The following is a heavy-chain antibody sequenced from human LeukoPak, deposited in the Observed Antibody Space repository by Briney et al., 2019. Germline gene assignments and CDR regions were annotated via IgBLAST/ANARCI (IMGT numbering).Heavy chain of an antibody. CDR1: GGSISSYH. Sequence: PSETLSLTCTVSGGSISSYHWSWIRQPAGKGLEWIGRIYTSGSTNYNPSLKSRVAMSVDTSKNQFSLKLSSVTAADTAVYYCASWGDSSGYYYGFDYWGQGTLVTVSS. CDR3: ASWGDSSGYYYGFDY. J-gene: IGHJ4*02. CDR2: IYTSGST. D-gene: IGHD3-22*01. V-gene: IGHV4-4*07.